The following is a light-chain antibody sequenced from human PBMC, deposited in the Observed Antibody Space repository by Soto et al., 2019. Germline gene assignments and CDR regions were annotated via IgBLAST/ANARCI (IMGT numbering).Light chain of an antibody. V-gene: IGLV2-14*03. CDR3: TLYTSTNTQL. J-gene: IGLJ2*01. CDR1: SSDVGGYNF. CDR2: DVS. Sequence: QSALTQPASVSGSPGQSITISCTGTSSDVGGYNFVSWYQQHPGKAPKLMIYDVSNRPSGVSNRFSGSKSGNTASLTISGLQAEDEADYYCTLYTSTNTQLFGGGTKLTVL.